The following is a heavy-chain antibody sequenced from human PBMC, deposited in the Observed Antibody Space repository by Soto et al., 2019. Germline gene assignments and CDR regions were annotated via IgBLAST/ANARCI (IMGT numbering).Heavy chain of an antibody. CDR3: ANAIVATAYYYMDV. V-gene: IGHV3-23*01. CDR2: ISGSGGST. D-gene: IGHD5-12*01. J-gene: IGHJ6*03. Sequence: EVQLLESGGGLVQPGGSLRLSCAASGFTFSSYAMSWVRQAPGKGLEWVSAISGSGGSTYYADSVKGRFPISRDNSKNTLYLQMNSLRAEDTAVYYCANAIVATAYYYMDVWGKGTTVTVSS. CDR1: GFTFSSYA.